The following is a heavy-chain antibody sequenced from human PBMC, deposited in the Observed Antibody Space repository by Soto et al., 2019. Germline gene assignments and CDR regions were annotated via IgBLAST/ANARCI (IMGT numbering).Heavy chain of an antibody. J-gene: IGHJ3*02. CDR1: GYTFSAYT. CDR2: INAGSGNT. D-gene: IGHD3-3*02. V-gene: IGHV1-3*01. CDR3: ARDTETLGPRANDALDI. Sequence: QAQLVQSGAEMKKPGASVKVYCKATGYTFSAYTMNWVRQAPGQSLEWMGWINAGSGNTKYSQNFQGRVSITRDTSSSTVYMQLTGLTSEDTAVYYCARDTETLGPRANDALDIWCQGTMVTVSS.